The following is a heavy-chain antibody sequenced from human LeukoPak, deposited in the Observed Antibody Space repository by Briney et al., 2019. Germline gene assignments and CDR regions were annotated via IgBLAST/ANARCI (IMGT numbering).Heavy chain of an antibody. Sequence: GGSLRLSCAASGFTFSSYSMNWVRQAPGKGLEWVSSISSSSYIYYADSVKGRFTISRDNAKNSLYLQMNSLRAEDTAVYYCARGYSSSWYSQDWFDPWGQGTLVTVSS. CDR1: GFTFSSYS. CDR3: ARGYSSSWYSQDWFDP. D-gene: IGHD6-13*01. CDR2: ISSSSYI. V-gene: IGHV3-21*01. J-gene: IGHJ5*02.